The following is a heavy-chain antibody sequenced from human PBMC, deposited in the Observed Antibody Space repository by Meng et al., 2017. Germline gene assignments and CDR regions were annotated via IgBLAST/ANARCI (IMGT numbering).Heavy chain of an antibody. Sequence: LGRTGGGLTQPGGSLRLSCTASGFSVTTSYMSWVRQAPGKGLEWVSVIYSGGSTYYADSVKGRFSISRDNSKNTLYLQMNSLRAEDTAVYFCARDSSSGWYHNYWGQGTLVTVSS. CDR3: ARDSSSGWYHNY. CDR2: IYSGGST. J-gene: IGHJ4*02. V-gene: IGHV3-53*02. D-gene: IGHD6-19*01. CDR1: GFSVTTSY.